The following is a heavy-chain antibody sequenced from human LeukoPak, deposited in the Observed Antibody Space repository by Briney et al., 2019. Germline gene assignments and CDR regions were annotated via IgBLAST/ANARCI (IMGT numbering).Heavy chain of an antibody. CDR2: IYPGDSDT. J-gene: IGHJ2*01. CDR1: GYSFTSYW. Sequence: PGESLKISCKGSGYSFTSYWIGWVRQMPGKGLEWMGIIYPGDSDTRYSPSFQGQVTISADKSISTAYLQWSSLKASDTAMYYCARHYEKGSYTDWYFDLWGRGTLVTVSS. V-gene: IGHV5-51*01. CDR3: ARHYEKGSYTDWYFDL. D-gene: IGHD1-26*01.